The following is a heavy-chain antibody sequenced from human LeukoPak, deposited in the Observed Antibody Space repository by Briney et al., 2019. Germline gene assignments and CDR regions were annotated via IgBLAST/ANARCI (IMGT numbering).Heavy chain of an antibody. Sequence: SETLSLTCTVSGVSISSYDRSWIRQPPGKGLEWIGYIYYSGSSNYNPSLKSRVTISVDTCKKQFSLTLSSVTAADTALYYCGRYPLGGDFEYWGQGTLVTVSS. V-gene: IGHV4-59*01. CDR2: IYYSGSS. D-gene: IGHD3-16*01. CDR3: GRYPLGGDFEY. J-gene: IGHJ4*02. CDR1: GVSISSYD.